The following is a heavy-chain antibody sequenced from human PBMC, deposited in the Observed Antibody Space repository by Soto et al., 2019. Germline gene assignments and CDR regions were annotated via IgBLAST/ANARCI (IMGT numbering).Heavy chain of an antibody. CDR2: INHSGST. CDR1: GGSFSGYY. V-gene: IGHV4-34*01. J-gene: IGHJ6*02. D-gene: IGHD3-3*01. CDR3: ARVSYDFWSGYEAGYYYYYGMDV. Sequence: SETLSLTCAVYGGSFSGYYWSWIRQPPGKGLEWIGEINHSGSTNYNPSLKSRVTISVDTSKNQFSLNLSSVTAADTAVYYCARVSYDFWSGYEAGYYYYYGMDVWGQGTTVTVSS.